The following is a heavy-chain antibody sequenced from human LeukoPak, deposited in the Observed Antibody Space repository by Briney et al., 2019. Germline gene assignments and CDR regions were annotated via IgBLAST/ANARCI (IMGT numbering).Heavy chain of an antibody. CDR3: ARGRIQLWLLA. Sequence: PSQTLSLTCAVYGGFFSGYYWSWIRQPPGKGLEWIGEINHSGSTNYNPSLKSRVTISVDTSKKQFSLKLSFVTAADTAVYYCARGRIQLWLLAWGQGTLVTVSS. D-gene: IGHD5-18*01. V-gene: IGHV4-34*01. CDR2: INHSGST. CDR1: GGFFSGYY. J-gene: IGHJ5*02.